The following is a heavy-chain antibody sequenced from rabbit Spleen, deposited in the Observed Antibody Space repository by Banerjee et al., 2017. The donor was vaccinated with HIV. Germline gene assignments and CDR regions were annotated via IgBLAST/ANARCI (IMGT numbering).Heavy chain of an antibody. D-gene: IGHD1-1*01. CDR1: GIDFSSYYY. J-gene: IGHJ4*01. Sequence: QSLEESGGGLVKPGGTLTLTCKASGIDFSSYYYMCWVRQAPGKGLEWIGCIYTSSGSTWYASWVNGRFTISKTSSTTVTLQMTSLTAADTATYFCARAASGNYRGGFNLWGPGTLVTVS. V-gene: IGHV1S40*01. CDR3: ARAASGNYRGGFNL. CDR2: IYTSSGST.